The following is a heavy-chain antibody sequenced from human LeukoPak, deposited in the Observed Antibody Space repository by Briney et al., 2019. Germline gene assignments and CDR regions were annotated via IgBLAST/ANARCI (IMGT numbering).Heavy chain of an antibody. CDR2: IKQDGGEK. CDR1: GFTFSSYW. Sequence: GGSLRLSCAASGFTFSSYWMSWVRQAPGKGLEWVANIKQDGGEKYYVDSVKGRFSISRDNAKNSLYLQMNSLRAEDTAVYYCARDSLNYYDSSGYYRTHPFDYWGQGTLVTVSS. J-gene: IGHJ4*02. D-gene: IGHD3-22*01. V-gene: IGHV3-7*01. CDR3: ARDSLNYYDSSGYYRTHPFDY.